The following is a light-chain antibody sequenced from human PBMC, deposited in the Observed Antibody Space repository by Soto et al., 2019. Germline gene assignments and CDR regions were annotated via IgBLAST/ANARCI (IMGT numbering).Light chain of an antibody. CDR2: EVS. Sequence: QSALTQPASVSGSPGQSITISCTGTSSDVGGYNYVSWYQQHLGKAPKLMIYEVSNRPSGVSNRFSGSKSGNTASLTISGLQAEDEADYYCSSYTSSSFYVFXTGTK. V-gene: IGLV2-14*01. J-gene: IGLJ1*01. CDR3: SSYTSSSFYV. CDR1: SSDVGGYNY.